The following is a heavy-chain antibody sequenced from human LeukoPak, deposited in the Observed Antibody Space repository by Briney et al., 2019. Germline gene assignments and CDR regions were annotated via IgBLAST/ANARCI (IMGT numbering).Heavy chain of an antibody. J-gene: IGHJ5*02. CDR1: GFTFSSYS. Sequence: GGSLRLSCAASGFTFSSYSMNWVRQAPGKGLEWVSSISSSSSYIYYADSVKGRFTISRDNAKNSLYLQMNSLRAEDTAVYYCAGDRGSSSWYNWFDPWGQGTLVTVSS. CDR2: ISSSSSYI. V-gene: IGHV3-21*01. CDR3: AGDRGSSSWYNWFDP. D-gene: IGHD6-13*01.